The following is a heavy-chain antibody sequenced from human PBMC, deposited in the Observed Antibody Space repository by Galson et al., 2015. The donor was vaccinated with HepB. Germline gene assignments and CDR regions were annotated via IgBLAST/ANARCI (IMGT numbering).Heavy chain of an antibody. CDR3: ARAQGGSGSYYYYFDY. V-gene: IGHV3-21*01. CDR2: ISSSSYI. J-gene: IGHJ4*02. CDR1: GFTFSSYS. D-gene: IGHD3-10*01. Sequence: SLRLSCAASGFTFSSYSMNWVRQAPGKGLEWVSSISSSSYIYYADSVKGRFTISRDNAKNSLYLQMNSLRAEDTAVYYCARAQGGSGSYYYYFDYWGQGTLVTVSS.